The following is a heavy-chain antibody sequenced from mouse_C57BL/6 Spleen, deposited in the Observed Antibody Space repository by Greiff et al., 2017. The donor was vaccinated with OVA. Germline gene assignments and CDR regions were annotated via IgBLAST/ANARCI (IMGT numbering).Heavy chain of an antibody. V-gene: IGHV5-17*01. CDR2: ISSGSSTI. J-gene: IGHJ3*01. Sequence: EVMLVESGGGLVKPGGSLKLSCAASGFTFSDYGMHWVRQAPEKGLEWVAYISSGSSTIYYADTVKGRFTISRDNAKNTLFMQMTRLRSEDTAMYYCARQGSYYSTPFAYWGQGTLVTVSA. CDR1: GFTFSDYG. D-gene: IGHD2-10*01. CDR3: ARQGSYYSTPFAY.